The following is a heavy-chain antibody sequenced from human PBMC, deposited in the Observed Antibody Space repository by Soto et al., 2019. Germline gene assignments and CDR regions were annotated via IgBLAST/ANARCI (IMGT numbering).Heavy chain of an antibody. D-gene: IGHD3-10*02. J-gene: IGHJ4*02. CDR2: ITHSGST. CDR3: ARSSVRGWSY. CDR1: GGSFSGYY. Sequence: PSETLSLTCAVYGGSFSGYYWTWIRQPPGKGLEWIGEITHSGSTNYNPSLKSRVTISVDTSKNRFSLNLNSVTAADTAVYYCARSSVRGWSYWGQGTLVTVSS. V-gene: IGHV4-34*01.